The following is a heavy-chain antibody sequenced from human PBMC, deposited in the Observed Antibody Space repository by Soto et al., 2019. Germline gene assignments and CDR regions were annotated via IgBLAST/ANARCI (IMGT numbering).Heavy chain of an antibody. V-gene: IGHV3-30-3*01. CDR1: GCTFSSYA. Sequence: GGALRXSGAGCGCTFSSYAMHWVRQDPGKGLEWVAVISYDGSNKYYADSVKGRFTISRDNSKNTLYLQMNSLRAEDTAVYYCARDQYYYGSGSYPKYYFDYWGQGTLVTVPS. CDR2: ISYDGSNK. J-gene: IGHJ4*02. D-gene: IGHD3-10*01. CDR3: ARDQYYYGSGSYPKYYFDY.